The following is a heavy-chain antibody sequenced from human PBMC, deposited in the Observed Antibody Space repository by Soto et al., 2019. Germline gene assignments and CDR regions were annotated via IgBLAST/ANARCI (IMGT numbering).Heavy chain of an antibody. J-gene: IGHJ4*02. D-gene: IGHD6-6*01. CDR2: IYYSGST. CDR3: ARVGSSMAVRPLDY. Sequence: QVQLQESGPGLVKPSQTLSLSCTVSDGSISSGDYYWRWIRQPPGKGLEWMGYIYYSGSTYYNPSLKSRVTISLDTSKNQFSLKLSSVTAADTAAYYCARVGSSMAVRPLDYWGQGTLVTVSS. CDR1: DGSISSGDYY. V-gene: IGHV4-30-4*01.